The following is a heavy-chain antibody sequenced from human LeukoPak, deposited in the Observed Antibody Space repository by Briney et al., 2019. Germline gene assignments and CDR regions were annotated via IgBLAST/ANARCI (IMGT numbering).Heavy chain of an antibody. Sequence: GGSLRLSCAASGFTFSSYAVSWLRQAPGKGLEWVSAISGSGGSTYYADSVKGRFTISRDNSKNTLYLQMNSLRAEDTAVYYCAKEVVPLDYFDYWGQGTLVTVSS. CDR1: GFTFSSYA. CDR3: AKEVVPLDYFDY. J-gene: IGHJ4*02. V-gene: IGHV3-23*01. D-gene: IGHD3-22*01. CDR2: ISGSGGST.